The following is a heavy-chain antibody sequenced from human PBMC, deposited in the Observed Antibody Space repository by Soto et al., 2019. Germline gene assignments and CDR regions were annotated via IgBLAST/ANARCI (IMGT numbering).Heavy chain of an antibody. V-gene: IGHV3-66*01. CDR3: VRTGAGSWYSSGSLPFDY. J-gene: IGHJ4*02. CDR1: GFTVSNNY. D-gene: IGHD6-19*01. CDR2: IDAGGNT. Sequence: PGGSLRLSCVVSGFTVSNNYMSWVRQAPGKGLEWVSLIDAGGNTYYADSVKGRFTISRDISKNTVYLQMYSLTAEDTSVYYCVRTGAGSWYSSGSLPFDYWGQGTLVTVSS.